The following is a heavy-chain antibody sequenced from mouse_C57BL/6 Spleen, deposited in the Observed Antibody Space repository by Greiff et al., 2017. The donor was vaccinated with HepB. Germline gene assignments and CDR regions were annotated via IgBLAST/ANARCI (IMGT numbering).Heavy chain of an antibody. Sequence: VQLQQSGAELVMPGASVKLSCKASGYTFTSYWMHWVKQRPGQGLEWIGEIDPSDSYTNYNQKFKGKSTLTVDKSSSTAYMQLSSLTSEDSAVYYWARSCEGNYDSPFAYWGQGTLVTVSA. V-gene: IGHV1-69*01. CDR1: GYTFTSYW. CDR3: ARSCEGNYDSPFAY. D-gene: IGHD2-4*01. CDR2: IDPSDSYT. J-gene: IGHJ3*01.